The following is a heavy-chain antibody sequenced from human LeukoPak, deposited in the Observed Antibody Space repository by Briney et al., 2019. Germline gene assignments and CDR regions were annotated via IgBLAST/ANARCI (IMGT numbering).Heavy chain of an antibody. Sequence: ASVKVSCKASGYTFTGYYMHWVRQAPGQGREWMGWINPNSGGTNYAQKFQGWVTMTRDTSISTAYMELSRLRSDDTAVYYCARGSIAAAGTNYGMDVWGKGTTVTVSS. V-gene: IGHV1-2*04. J-gene: IGHJ6*04. D-gene: IGHD6-13*01. CDR2: INPNSGGT. CDR3: ARGSIAAAGTNYGMDV. CDR1: GYTFTGYY.